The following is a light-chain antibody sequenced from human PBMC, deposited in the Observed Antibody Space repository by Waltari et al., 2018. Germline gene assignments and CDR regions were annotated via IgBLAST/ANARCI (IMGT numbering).Light chain of an antibody. CDR1: TSNIRNNY. Sequence: QSALTPPPSVSAAPGQKVTISCSGSTSNIRNNYVSWYQHLPGTAPKLLIYGNNKRPSGIPDRFSGSKSGTSATLGITGLQTGDEGDYYCGTWDGSARVFGGGTKLTVL. J-gene: IGLJ3*02. CDR2: GNN. V-gene: IGLV1-51*01. CDR3: GTWDGSARV.